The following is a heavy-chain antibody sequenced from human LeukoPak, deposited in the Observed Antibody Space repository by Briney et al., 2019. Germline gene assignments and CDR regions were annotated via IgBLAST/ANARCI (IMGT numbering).Heavy chain of an antibody. Sequence: GASVKVSXKASGYTFTGYYMHWVRQAPGQGLEWMGWINPNSGGPNYAQKFQGRVTMTRDTSISTAYMELSRLRSDDTAVYYCARDLGTTGTTDYWGQGTLVTVSS. CDR1: GYTFTGYY. CDR3: ARDLGTTGTTDY. CDR2: INPNSGGP. V-gene: IGHV1-2*02. D-gene: IGHD1-1*01. J-gene: IGHJ4*02.